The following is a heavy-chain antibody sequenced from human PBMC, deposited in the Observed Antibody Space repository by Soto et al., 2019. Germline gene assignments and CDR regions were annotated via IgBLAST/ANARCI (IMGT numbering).Heavy chain of an antibody. CDR2: IKSKTDGGTT. Sequence: EVQLVESGGGLVKPGGSLRLSCAASGFTFSNAWMSWVRQAPGKGLEWVGRIKSKTDGGTTDYAAPVKGRFTISRDDSKNTLYLQMNSLRAEDTAVYYCAKESSSTSWYGGWAYFDYWGQGTLVTVSS. CDR3: AKESSSTSWYGGWAYFDY. V-gene: IGHV3-15*01. J-gene: IGHJ4*02. D-gene: IGHD6-13*01. CDR1: GFTFSNAW.